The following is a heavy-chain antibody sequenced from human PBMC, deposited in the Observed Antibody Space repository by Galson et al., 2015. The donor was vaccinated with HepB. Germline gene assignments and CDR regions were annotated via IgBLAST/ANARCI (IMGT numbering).Heavy chain of an antibody. CDR2: INPNSGGT. J-gene: IGHJ5*02. Sequence: SVKVSCKASGYTFTGYYMHWVRQAPGQGLEWMGWINPNSGGTSYAQKFQGWVTMTRDTSISTAYMELSRLRSDDTAVYYCARTIRPEIWFDPWGQGTLVTVSS. CDR1: GYTFTGYY. V-gene: IGHV1-2*04. CDR3: ARTIRPEIWFDP. D-gene: IGHD1-14*01.